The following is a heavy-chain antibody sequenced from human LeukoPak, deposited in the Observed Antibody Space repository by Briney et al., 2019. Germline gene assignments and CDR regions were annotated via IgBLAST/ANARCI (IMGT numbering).Heavy chain of an antibody. CDR1: GFTFSSYA. J-gene: IGHJ6*02. CDR3: AREDNYYDSSGYAGYYGMDV. V-gene: IGHV3-30*04. D-gene: IGHD3-22*01. Sequence: GGSLRLSCAASGFTFSSYAMHWVRQAPGKGLEWVAVISYDGSNKYYADSVKGRFTISRDNSKNTLYLQMNSLRAEDTAVYYCAREDNYYDSSGYAGYYGMDVWGQGTTVTVSS. CDR2: ISYDGSNK.